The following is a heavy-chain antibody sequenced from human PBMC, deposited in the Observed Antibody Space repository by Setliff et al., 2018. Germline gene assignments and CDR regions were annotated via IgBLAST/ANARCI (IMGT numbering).Heavy chain of an antibody. D-gene: IGHD1-1*01. CDR2: IYYSGST. CDR3: AREAPGYAFGI. J-gene: IGHJ3*02. V-gene: IGHV4-30-4*08. Sequence: PSETLSLTCTVSGGSISSGDYYWSWIRQPPGKGLEWIGYIYYSGSTYYNPSLKSRVTISVDTSKNQFSLKLSSVTAADTAVYYCAREAPGYAFGIWGQGTMVTGSS. CDR1: GGSISSGDYY.